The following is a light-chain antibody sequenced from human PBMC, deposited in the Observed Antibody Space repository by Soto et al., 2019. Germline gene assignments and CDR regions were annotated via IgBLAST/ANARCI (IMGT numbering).Light chain of an antibody. CDR3: QHYKTYSRT. CDR2: GAS. Sequence: EVMLTQSPVILSLSPGERATLSCRASQSVSSSYLAWYQQKPGQAPRLLIYGASSRATGIPDRFSGSGSGTEFTLTISSLQPDDSATYYCQHYKTYSRTFGQGTKVDIK. J-gene: IGKJ1*01. CDR1: QSVSSSY. V-gene: IGKV3-20*01.